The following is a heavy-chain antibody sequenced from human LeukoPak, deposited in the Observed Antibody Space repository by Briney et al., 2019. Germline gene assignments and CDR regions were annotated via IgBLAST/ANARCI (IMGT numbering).Heavy chain of an antibody. Sequence: GGSLRLSCAASGFTFSSYDMHWVRQATGKGLEWVSAVVTAGDTYNPGSVKGRFTIFRKNAKNSMYLQMNSLRAGDTAVYYCARAVAGTFYFDYWGQGTLVTVSS. CDR2: VVTAGDT. J-gene: IGHJ4*02. V-gene: IGHV3-13*04. CDR3: ARAVAGTFYFDY. CDR1: GFTFSSYD. D-gene: IGHD6-19*01.